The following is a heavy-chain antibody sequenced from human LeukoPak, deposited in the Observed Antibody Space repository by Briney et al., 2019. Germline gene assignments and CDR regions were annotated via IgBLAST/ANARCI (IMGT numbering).Heavy chain of an antibody. J-gene: IGHJ5*02. CDR1: GVIISSYV. CDR3: AKDRVSPGFNWFDP. CDR2: INGRGDNT. Sequence: PGGSLRLSCAASGVIISSYVMSWVRQAPGKGLEWVSAINGRGDNTYYADFVKGRFTISRDNSKSTVYLQMNSLRTEDTAVYCCAKDRVSPGFNWFDPWGQGTLVTVSS. V-gene: IGHV3-23*01. D-gene: IGHD2/OR15-2a*01.